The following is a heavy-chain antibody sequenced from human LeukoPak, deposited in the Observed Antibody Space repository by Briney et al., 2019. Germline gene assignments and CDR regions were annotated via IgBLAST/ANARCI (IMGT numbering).Heavy chain of an antibody. J-gene: IGHJ4*02. V-gene: IGHV4-34*01. D-gene: IGHD3-16*01. Sequence: SDTLSLTCAFYGGSFSGYYWSWIRQPPGKGLEWIGEINHSGSTNYNPSLKSRVTISVDTSKNQFSLKLSSVTAADTAVYYCARVGTRGTVHWGQGTLVTVSS. CDR1: GGSFSGYY. CDR2: INHSGST. CDR3: ARVGTRGTVH.